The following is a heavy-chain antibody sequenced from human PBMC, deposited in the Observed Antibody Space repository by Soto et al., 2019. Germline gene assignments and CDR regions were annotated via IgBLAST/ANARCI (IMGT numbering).Heavy chain of an antibody. V-gene: IGHV4-30-4*01. J-gene: IGHJ5*01. CDR1: GASIRSGRYY. CDR3: ATVLHDYGTNWVDS. Sequence: QVQLQESGPRLVKPSQTLSLTCSVSGASIRSGRYYWSWIRQSPGRGLEWIGYIYYTGTTHYNPAVRSRVPILLGNSKDQFSLTLTSVTAADTAIYYCATVLHDYGTNWVDSWGQGTQVTVSS. D-gene: IGHD3-16*01. CDR2: IYYTGTT.